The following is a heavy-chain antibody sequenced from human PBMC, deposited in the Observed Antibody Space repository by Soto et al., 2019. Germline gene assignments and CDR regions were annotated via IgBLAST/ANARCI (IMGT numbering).Heavy chain of an antibody. CDR1: GFTFSSYD. J-gene: IGHJ3*02. CDR3: ASLGPEGAFDI. CDR2: IGTAGDT. V-gene: IGHV3-13*01. Sequence: GGSLRLSCAASGFTFSSYDMHWVRQATGKGLEWVSAIGTAGDTYYPGSVKGRFTISRENAKNSLYLQMNSLRAEDTAVYYCASLGPEGAFDIWGQGTMVTVSS.